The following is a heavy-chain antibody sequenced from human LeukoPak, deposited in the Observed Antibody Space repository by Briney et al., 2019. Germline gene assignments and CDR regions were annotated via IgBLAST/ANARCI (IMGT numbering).Heavy chain of an antibody. CDR1: GGSFSGYY. Sequence: PSETLSLTCAVYGGSFSGYYWSWIRQPPGKGLEWIGEINHSGSTNYNPSLKSRVTISVDTSKNQFSLKLSSVTAADTAVYYCAASSSQNYCSSTSCLNVPHFDYWGQGTLVTVSS. CDR2: INHSGST. D-gene: IGHD2-2*01. J-gene: IGHJ4*02. CDR3: AASSSQNYCSSTSCLNVPHFDY. V-gene: IGHV4-34*01.